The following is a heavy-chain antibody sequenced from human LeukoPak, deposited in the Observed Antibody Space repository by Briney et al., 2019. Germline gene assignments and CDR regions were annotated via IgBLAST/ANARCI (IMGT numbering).Heavy chain of an antibody. CDR1: GGTFSSYA. D-gene: IGHD2-15*01. Sequence: GASVKVSCKASGGTFSSYAISWVRQAPGQGLEWMGGIIPFFGTANYAQKFQGRVTITTDESTSTAYMELSSLRSEDTAVYYCAALYCRGGSCYVAFDIWGQGTMVTVSS. V-gene: IGHV1-69*05. J-gene: IGHJ3*02. CDR2: IIPFFGTA. CDR3: AALYCRGGSCYVAFDI.